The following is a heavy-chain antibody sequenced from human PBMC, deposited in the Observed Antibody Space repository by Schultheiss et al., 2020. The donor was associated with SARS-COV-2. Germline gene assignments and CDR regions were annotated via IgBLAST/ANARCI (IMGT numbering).Heavy chain of an antibody. CDR2: ISSSGSTI. CDR1: GFTFSDYY. Sequence: GGSLRLSCAASGFTFSDYYMSWIRQAPGKGLEWVSYISSSGSTIYYADSVKGRFTISRDNSKNTLYLQMNSLRAEDTAVFYCARTYDYYDSSGCFDYWGQGTLVTVSS. V-gene: IGHV3-11*04. D-gene: IGHD3-22*01. J-gene: IGHJ4*02. CDR3: ARTYDYYDSSGCFDY.